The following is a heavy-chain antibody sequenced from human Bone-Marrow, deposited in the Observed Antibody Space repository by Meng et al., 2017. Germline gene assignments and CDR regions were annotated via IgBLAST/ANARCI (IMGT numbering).Heavy chain of an antibody. J-gene: IGHJ4*02. CDR1: GYTFTGYY. D-gene: IGHD6-25*01. CDR2: INPNSGGT. CDR3: ARDEDISAAGKLFGDY. V-gene: IGHV1-2*02. Sequence: ASVKVSCKASGYTFTGYYMHWVRQAPGQGLEWMGWINPNSGGTNYAQKFQGRVTMTRDTSISTAYMELGRLRSVDTAMYYCARDEDISAAGKLFGDYWGQGNRVNVSS.